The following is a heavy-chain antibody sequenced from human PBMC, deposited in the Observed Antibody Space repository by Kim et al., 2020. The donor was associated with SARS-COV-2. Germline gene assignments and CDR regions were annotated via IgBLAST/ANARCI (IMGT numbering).Heavy chain of an antibody. CDR3: GSPGSSWPNFDY. V-gene: IGHV4-39*01. CDR1: GGSISSSSYY. D-gene: IGHD6-13*01. J-gene: IGHJ4*02. CDR2: IYYSGST. Sequence: SETLSLTCTVSGGSISSSSYYWGWIRQPPGKGLEWIGSIYYSGSTYYNPSLKSRVTISVDTSKNQFSLKLSSVTAADTAVYYCGSPGSSWPNFDYWGQGTLVTVSS.